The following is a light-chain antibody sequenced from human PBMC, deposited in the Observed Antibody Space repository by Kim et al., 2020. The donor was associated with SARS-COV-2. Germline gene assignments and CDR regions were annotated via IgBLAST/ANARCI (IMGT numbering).Light chain of an antibody. Sequence: ALRQTVMFPCQGATLRSHYATWYQQKPGQAPVVVIYGRNDRPSGIPDRFSGSSTGDTASLTINGAQAEDEADYYCNSRDRSTNQLVFGGGTQLTVL. CDR1: TLRSHY. V-gene: IGLV3-19*01. CDR3: NSRDRSTNQLV. CDR2: GRN. J-gene: IGLJ2*01.